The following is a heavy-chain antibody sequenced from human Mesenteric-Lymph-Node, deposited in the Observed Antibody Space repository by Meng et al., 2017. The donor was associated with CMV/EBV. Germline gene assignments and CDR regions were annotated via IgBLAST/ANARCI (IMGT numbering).Heavy chain of an antibody. CDR2: IYWDDDK. D-gene: IGHD3-10*01. CDR1: SFRTSEMA. J-gene: IGHJ4*02. Sequence: SFRTSEMAVGWIRQPPGKALEWLALIYWDDDKRYNPSLRSRLTITKDTSKNQVVLTMTNMDPVDTGTYYCAHITYHYGSGSYSNPFDYWGQGTLVTVSS. CDR3: AHITYHYGSGSYSNPFDY. V-gene: IGHV2-5*02.